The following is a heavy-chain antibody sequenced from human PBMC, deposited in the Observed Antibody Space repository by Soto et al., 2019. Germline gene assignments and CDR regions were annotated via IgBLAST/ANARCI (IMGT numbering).Heavy chain of an antibody. Sequence: ASVKVSCKASGYTFTSYGISWVRQAPGQGLEWMGWISAYNGNTNYAQKLQGRVTMTTDTSTSTAYMELRSLRSDDTAVYYCARDEDSSGWSYFDYWGQGTLVTVSS. CDR3: ARDEDSSGWSYFDY. V-gene: IGHV1-18*01. CDR2: ISAYNGNT. CDR1: GYTFTSYG. D-gene: IGHD6-19*01. J-gene: IGHJ4*02.